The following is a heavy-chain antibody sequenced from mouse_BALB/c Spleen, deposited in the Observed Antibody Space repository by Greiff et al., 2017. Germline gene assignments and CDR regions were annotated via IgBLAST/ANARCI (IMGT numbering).Heavy chain of an antibody. CDR2: ISYSGST. CDR1: GYSITSDYA. Sequence: VQLQQSGPGLVKPSQSLSLTCTVTGYSITSDYAWNWIRQFPGNKLEWMGYISYSGSTSYNPSLKSRISITRDTSKNQFFLQLNSVTTEDTATYYCARYYGYDDYAMDYWGQGTSVTVSS. J-gene: IGHJ4*01. V-gene: IGHV3-2*02. D-gene: IGHD2-2*01. CDR3: ARYYGYDDYAMDY.